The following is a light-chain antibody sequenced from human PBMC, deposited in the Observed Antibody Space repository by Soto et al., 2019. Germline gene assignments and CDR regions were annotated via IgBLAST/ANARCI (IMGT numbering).Light chain of an antibody. CDR3: SSYTSSSTYV. CDR1: ISDVGSSNG. Sequence: LTQPPPVSGSPGPSVTISCTATISDVGSSNGVSWYQQPPGAAPKLMIYDVSNRPSGVPDRFSGSKSGNTASLTISGLQAEDEADYYCSSYTSSSTYVFGTGTKVTVL. J-gene: IGLJ1*01. CDR2: DVS. V-gene: IGLV2-18*02.